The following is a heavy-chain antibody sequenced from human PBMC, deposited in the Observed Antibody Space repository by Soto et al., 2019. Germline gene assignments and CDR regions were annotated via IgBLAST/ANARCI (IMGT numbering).Heavy chain of an antibody. CDR2: INHSGIT. J-gene: IGHJ5*02. Sequence: SETLSLTCVVYGGSFSGYYWTWIRQPPGKGLEWIGEINHSGITNYNPSLKSRVTISADTSKNQFSLKLSSVTAADTAVYYCARSFNRFDPWGQGTLVTVSS. CDR1: GGSFSGYY. CDR3: ARSFNRFDP. V-gene: IGHV4-34*01.